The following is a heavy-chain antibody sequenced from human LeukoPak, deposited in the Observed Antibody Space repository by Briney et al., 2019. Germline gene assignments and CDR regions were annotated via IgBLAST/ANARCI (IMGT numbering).Heavy chain of an antibody. CDR3: ACLGVTMIVEDAFDI. Sequence: QPGGSLRLSCAASGFTFSSYAMSWVRQAPGKGLEWVSAIRGSGGSTYYADSVKGRFTISRDNSKHTLYLQMNSLRAEDTAVYYCACLGVTMIVEDAFDIWGQGTMVTVSS. CDR2: IRGSGGST. D-gene: IGHD3-22*01. J-gene: IGHJ3*02. CDR1: GFTFSSYA. V-gene: IGHV3-23*01.